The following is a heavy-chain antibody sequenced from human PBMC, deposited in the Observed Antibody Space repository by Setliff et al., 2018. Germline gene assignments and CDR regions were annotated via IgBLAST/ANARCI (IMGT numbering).Heavy chain of an antibody. Sequence: ASVKVSCKASGYTLTSYYMHWVRQAPGQGLEWMGIINPSGGSTSYAQKFQGRVTMTRDTSKNQFSLKLSSVTAADTALYYCTVYNTGSSKDHYWGQGTPVTVSS. CDR1: GYTLTSYY. V-gene: IGHV1-46*01. CDR3: TVYNTGSSKDHY. CDR2: INPSGGST. J-gene: IGHJ4*02. D-gene: IGHD2-8*02.